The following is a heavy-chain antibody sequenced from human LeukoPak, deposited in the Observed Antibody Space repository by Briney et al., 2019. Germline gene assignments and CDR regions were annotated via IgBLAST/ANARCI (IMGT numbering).Heavy chain of an antibody. V-gene: IGHV3-23*01. CDR3: AKDYRSYYYGSGVLFDY. D-gene: IGHD3-10*01. CDR1: GFTFSSHA. CDR2: ISGSGGST. Sequence: GGSLRLSCAASGFTFSSHAMSWVRQAPGKGLEWVSAISGSGGSTHYADSVKGRFTISRDNSKNTLYLQMNSLRAEDTAVYYCAKDYRSYYYGSGVLFDYWGQGTLVTVSS. J-gene: IGHJ4*02.